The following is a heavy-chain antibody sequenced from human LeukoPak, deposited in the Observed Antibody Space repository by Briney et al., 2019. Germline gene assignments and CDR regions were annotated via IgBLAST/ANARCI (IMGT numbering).Heavy chain of an antibody. J-gene: IGHJ4*02. Sequence: ASVKVSCKASGYTFTGYYMHWVRQAPGQGLEWMGRINPNSGGTNYAQKFQGRVTMTRDTSISTAYMELSRLRSDDTAVYYCARDHVISPGFDYWGQGTLVTVSS. CDR1: GYTFTGYY. CDR3: ARDHVISPGFDY. D-gene: IGHD2-21*01. V-gene: IGHV1-2*06. CDR2: INPNSGGT.